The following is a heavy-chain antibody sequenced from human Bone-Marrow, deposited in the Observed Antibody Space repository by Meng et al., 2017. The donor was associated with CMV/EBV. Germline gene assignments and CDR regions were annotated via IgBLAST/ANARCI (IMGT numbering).Heavy chain of an antibody. CDR2: IIPILGIA. Sequence: SVKVSCKASGGTFSSYAISWVRQAPGQGLEWMGGIIPILGIANCAQNVQGRVTITADTSTSTAYMEMSSLRSDDTAVYYCARDHGQLWYDLYYFDYWGQGTLVTVSS. J-gene: IGHJ4*02. D-gene: IGHD5-18*01. V-gene: IGHV1-69*10. CDR1: GGTFSSYA. CDR3: ARDHGQLWYDLYYFDY.